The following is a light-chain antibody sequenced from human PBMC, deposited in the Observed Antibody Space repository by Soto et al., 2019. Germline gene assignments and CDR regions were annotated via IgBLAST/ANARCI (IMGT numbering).Light chain of an antibody. CDR3: QQYASSSWT. Sequence: DIQMTQSPSTLSASVGDRVTITCRASQSVSSWLAWYQQKPGTAPKVLIYKASSLESGVPSRFSGSGSGREFTLTISSLQHVDFATYYCQQYASSSWTFGNGTKVEIK. J-gene: IGKJ1*01. CDR1: QSVSSW. CDR2: KAS. V-gene: IGKV1-5*03.